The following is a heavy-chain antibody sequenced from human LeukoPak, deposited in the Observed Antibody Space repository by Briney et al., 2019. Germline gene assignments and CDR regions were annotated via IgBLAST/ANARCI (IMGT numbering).Heavy chain of an antibody. D-gene: IGHD3-10*01. Sequence: SETLSLTCTVSGGSINSGTYYWTWIRQPAGEGLEWIGRIDTSGSTNYNPSLKSRVTISVDTSKNQFSLKLSSVTAADTAVYYCATYMVRGVVMHAFDIWGQGTMVTVSS. CDR2: IDTSGST. CDR3: ATYMVRGVVMHAFDI. V-gene: IGHV4-61*02. J-gene: IGHJ3*02. CDR1: GGSINSGTYY.